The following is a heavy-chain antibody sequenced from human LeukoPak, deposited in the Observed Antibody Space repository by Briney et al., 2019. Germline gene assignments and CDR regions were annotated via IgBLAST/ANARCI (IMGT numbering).Heavy chain of an antibody. J-gene: IGHJ4*02. D-gene: IGHD3-10*01. CDR3: ARRAFASGDYFDY. CDR2: IYPGDSDT. Sequence: GESLKISCKGSGYSFTSYWIGWVRQMPGKGLEWMGIIYPGDSDTRSSPSFQGHVTISADKSISTAYLQWSSLKASDTAMYFCARRAFASGDYFDYWGQGTLVTVSS. CDR1: GYSFTSYW. V-gene: IGHV5-51*01.